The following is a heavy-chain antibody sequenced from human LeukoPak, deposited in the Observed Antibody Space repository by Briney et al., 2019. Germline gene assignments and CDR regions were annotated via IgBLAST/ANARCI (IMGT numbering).Heavy chain of an antibody. D-gene: IGHD1-7*01. CDR3: ARTGITGTTFLDY. J-gene: IGHJ4*02. CDR1: GYTFTGYY. CDR2: INPNSGGT. Sequence: ASVKVSCKASGYTFTGYYMHWVRQAPGQGLEWMGWINPNSGGTNYAQEFQGRVTMTRDTSISTAYMELSRLRSDDTAVYYCARTGITGTTFLDYWGQGTLVTVSS. V-gene: IGHV1-2*02.